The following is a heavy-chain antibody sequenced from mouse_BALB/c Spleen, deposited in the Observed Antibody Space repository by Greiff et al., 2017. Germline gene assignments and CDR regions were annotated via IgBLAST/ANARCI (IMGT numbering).Heavy chain of an antibody. V-gene: IGHV5-6-4*01. CDR1: GFTFSSYT. J-gene: IGHJ2*01. CDR3: TSEWYKDY. Sequence: EVQLVESGGGLVKPGGSLKLSCAASGFTFSSYTMSWVRQTPEKRLEWVATIISGGSYTYYQNSVKGRFTISRDNAKNTLYLQMSSLKSEDTAMYYCTSEWYKDYWGQGTTLTVSS. CDR2: IISGGSYT. D-gene: IGHD2-1*01.